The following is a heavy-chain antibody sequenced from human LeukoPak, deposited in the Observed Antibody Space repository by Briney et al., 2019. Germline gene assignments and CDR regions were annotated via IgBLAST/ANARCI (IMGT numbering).Heavy chain of an antibody. CDR2: IYSGSTT. CDR3: AKSANYGDFFDY. Sequence: PGGSLRLSCAASGFSVSSNYMNWVRQAPGKGLEWVSVIYSGSTTYYADSVKGRFTISRDNSKNTLYVQMNSLRAEDTALYYCAKSANYGDFFDYWGQGTLVTVSS. D-gene: IGHD4-17*01. V-gene: IGHV3-53*01. CDR1: GFSVSSNY. J-gene: IGHJ4*02.